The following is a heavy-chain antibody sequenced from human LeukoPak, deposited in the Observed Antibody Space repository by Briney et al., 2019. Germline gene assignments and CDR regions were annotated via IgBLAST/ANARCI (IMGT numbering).Heavy chain of an antibody. J-gene: IGHJ4*02. D-gene: IGHD3-22*01. CDR3: ARVRGYYDTSGKYRSLAHFEY. CDR1: GGSISSYS. V-gene: IGHV4-59*01. Sequence: SETLSLTCTVSGGSISSYSWSWIRQPPGKGLEWIGYIYYSGNTNYNPSLKSRVTISVDTSKNQFSLKLSSVTAADTAVYYCARVRGYYDTSGKYRSLAHFEYWGQGTLVTVSP. CDR2: IYYSGNT.